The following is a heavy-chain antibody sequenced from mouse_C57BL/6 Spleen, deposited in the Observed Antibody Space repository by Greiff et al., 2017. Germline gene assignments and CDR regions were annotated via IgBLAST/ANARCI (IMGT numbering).Heavy chain of an antibody. CDR1: GYTFTDYY. J-gene: IGHJ4*01. Sequence: VQLVESGAELVRPGASVKLSCKASGYTFTDYYINWVKQRPGQGLEWIARIYPGSGNTYYNEKFKGKATLTAEKSSSTAYMQLSSLTSEDSAVYFCERSPYAMDYWGQGTSVTVSS. CDR2: IYPGSGNT. CDR3: ERSPYAMDY. V-gene: IGHV1-76*01.